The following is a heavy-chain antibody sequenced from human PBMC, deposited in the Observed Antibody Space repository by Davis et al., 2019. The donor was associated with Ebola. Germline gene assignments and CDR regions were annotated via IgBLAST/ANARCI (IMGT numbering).Heavy chain of an antibody. CDR1: GFTFSNYE. CDR3: ARVDYSNHGACFDH. Sequence: GESLKISCAASGFTFSNYEMNWVRQAPGKGLEWVSYIYSGTNTYYADSVKGRFTMSRDNAKNLLYLHMDSLRAEDTAVYYCARVDYSNHGACFDHWGQGSLVTVSS. D-gene: IGHD4-11*01. J-gene: IGHJ4*02. V-gene: IGHV3-48*03. CDR2: IYSGTNT.